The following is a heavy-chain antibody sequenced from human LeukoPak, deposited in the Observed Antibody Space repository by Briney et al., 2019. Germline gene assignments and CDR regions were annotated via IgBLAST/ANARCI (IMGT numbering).Heavy chain of an antibody. CDR3: ARGARRGSPAVH. V-gene: IGHV3-33*01. D-gene: IGHD1-14*01. CDR1: GFTFSSYG. Sequence: GGSLRLSCAASGFTFSSYGMHWVRQAPGKGLEWVAVIWYGGSNKYYADSVKGRFTISRDNSKNTLYLQMNSLRAEDTAVYYCARGARRGSPAVHWGQGTLVTVSS. CDR2: IWYGGSNK. J-gene: IGHJ1*01.